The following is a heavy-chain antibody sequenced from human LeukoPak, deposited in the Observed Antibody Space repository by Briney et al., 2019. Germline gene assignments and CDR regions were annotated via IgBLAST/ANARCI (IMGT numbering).Heavy chain of an antibody. CDR1: GFNVSSNY. V-gene: IGHV3-66*02. Sequence: GGSLRLSCAASGFNVSSNYMTWIRQAPGKGLEWVSLIYGADAAYYAESVRGRFMISRDNLKNTLFLQMNSLRVEDTVLYYCVTSTGQQFIPYDYWGQGTHVTVSS. CDR3: VTSTGQQFIPYDY. CDR2: IYGADAA. D-gene: IGHD6-13*01. J-gene: IGHJ4*02.